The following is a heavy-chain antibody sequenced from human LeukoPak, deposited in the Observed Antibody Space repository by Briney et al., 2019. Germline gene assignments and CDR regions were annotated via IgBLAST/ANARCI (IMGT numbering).Heavy chain of an antibody. Sequence: PSETLSLTCTVSGDYTRSYYWNWIRRPPGKGLEWIGYIYYTGSTSYNPSLKSRVTISLDTSKSQFSLRLTSVTAADTAVYYCASHGSSGHDPLTWGQGTLVTVSS. D-gene: IGHD5-12*01. V-gene: IGHV4-59*08. J-gene: IGHJ4*01. CDR1: GDYTRSYY. CDR2: IYYTGST. CDR3: ASHGSSGHDPLT.